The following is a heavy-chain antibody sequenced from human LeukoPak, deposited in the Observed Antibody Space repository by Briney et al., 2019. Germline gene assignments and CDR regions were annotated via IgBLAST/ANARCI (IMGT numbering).Heavy chain of an antibody. CDR3: ARRGYDYSWFDP. Sequence: SSETLSLTCTVSGGSISSSSYYRGWIRQPPGKGLEWIGSIYYSGSTYYNPSLKSRVTISVDTSKNQFSLKLSSVTAADTAVYYCARRGYDYSWFDPWGQGTLVTVSS. V-gene: IGHV4-39*01. CDR2: IYYSGST. CDR1: GGSISSSSYY. J-gene: IGHJ5*02. D-gene: IGHD5-12*01.